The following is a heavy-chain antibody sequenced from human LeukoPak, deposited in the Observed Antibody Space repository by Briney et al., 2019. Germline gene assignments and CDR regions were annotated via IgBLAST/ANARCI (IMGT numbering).Heavy chain of an antibody. D-gene: IGHD4-17*01. V-gene: IGHV3-23*01. CDR2: ISGSGGST. CDR1: GFTFSNAW. J-gene: IGHJ3*02. Sequence: GGSLRLSCAASGFTFSNAWMSWVRQAPGKGLEWVSSISGSGGSTQYADSVQGRFAISRDNSNNRLYLQMNSLRVEDTAMYFCARDPNGDYIGTFDMWGRGTMVSVSS. CDR3: ARDPNGDYIGTFDM.